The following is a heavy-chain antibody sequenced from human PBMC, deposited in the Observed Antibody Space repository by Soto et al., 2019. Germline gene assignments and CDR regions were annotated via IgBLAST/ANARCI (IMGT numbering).Heavy chain of an antibody. CDR3: ARDTGCASGYDSSCFDI. D-gene: IGHD5-12*01. CDR1: GFTFSSYG. J-gene: IGHJ3*02. Sequence: QVQLVESGEGVVQPGRSLRLSCAASGFTFSSYGMHWVRQAPGKGLGWDAVIWYDGSNKYYADSVKGRFTISRDNSKNTLYPERNTLRAADTAVYYCARDTGCASGYDSSCFDIWGQGTMVTVSS. V-gene: IGHV3-33*01. CDR2: IWYDGSNK.